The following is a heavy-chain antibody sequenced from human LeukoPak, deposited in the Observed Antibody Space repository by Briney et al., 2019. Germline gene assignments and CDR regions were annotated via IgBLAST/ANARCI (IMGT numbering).Heavy chain of an antibody. J-gene: IGHJ4*02. D-gene: IGHD1-14*01. CDR1: GFTFSSCG. V-gene: IGHV3-21*01. Sequence: GGSLRLSCAASGFTFSSCGFNWVCQAPGKGLEWVSSIGPTGTDRYYADSVRGRFTISRDNAKNSMYLQMDSLRDEDTAVYYCATETIGRHYDYWGQGTLLTVSS. CDR3: ATETIGRHYDY. CDR2: IGPTGTDR.